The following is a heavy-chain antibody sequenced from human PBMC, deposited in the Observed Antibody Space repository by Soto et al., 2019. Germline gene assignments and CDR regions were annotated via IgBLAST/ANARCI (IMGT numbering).Heavy chain of an antibody. V-gene: IGHV4-39*01. CDR1: GGSISSSSHY. J-gene: IGHJ5*02. CDR3: ARYPTGLNWFYP. CDR2: VFYDGGT. D-gene: IGHD4-17*01. Sequence: SETLSLTCTVSGGSISSSSHYWGWIRQPPGGGLEWVGSVFYDGGTFYNSSLRSRITISVDTSKNQFSLRLSSVTAADTAVYYCARYPTGLNWFYPWGQGTLVTVSS.